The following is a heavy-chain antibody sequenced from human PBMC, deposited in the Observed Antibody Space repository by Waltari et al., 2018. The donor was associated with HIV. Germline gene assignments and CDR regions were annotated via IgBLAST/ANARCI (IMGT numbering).Heavy chain of an antibody. CDR3: ARVPDRSGYQRYAMDV. CDR2: IIPLFGEA. V-gene: IGHV1-69*01. Sequence: QVQLVQSGAEVKQPRSSVKVSCKASGGTVRTSDISRVRQGPGQGLEWMGAIIPLFGEANYAQKFQGRLTITADESTSTAYMELSSLRSEDTAVYYCARVPDRSGYQRYAMDVWGQGTTVTVS. CDR1: GGTVRTSD. J-gene: IGHJ6*02. D-gene: IGHD3-22*01.